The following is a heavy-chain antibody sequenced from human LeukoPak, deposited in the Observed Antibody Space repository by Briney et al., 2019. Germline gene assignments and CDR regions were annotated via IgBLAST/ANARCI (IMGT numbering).Heavy chain of an antibody. V-gene: IGHV1-69*05. CDR1: GGTFSSYA. Sequence: EASVKVSCKASGGTFSSYAISRVRQAPGQGLEWMGGIIPIFGTANYAQKFQGRVTITTDESTSTAYMELSSLRSEDTAVYYCARRDYYYYYMDVWGKGTTVTVSS. J-gene: IGHJ6*03. CDR2: IIPIFGTA. CDR3: ARRDYYYYYMDV.